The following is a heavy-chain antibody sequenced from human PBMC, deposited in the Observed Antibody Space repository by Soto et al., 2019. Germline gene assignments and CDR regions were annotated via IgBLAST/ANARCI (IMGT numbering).Heavy chain of an antibody. V-gene: IGHV4-34*01. J-gene: IGHJ4*02. D-gene: IGHD4-17*01. CDR2: INHTGST. CDR1: GGSLSGYY. CDR3: ARGLRTFI. Sequence: NPSETLSLTCAVYGGSLSGYYWNWIRQPPGKGLEWLGEINHTGSTNYNPSLKSRVSISVDTSKKQFSLNLTSVTAADTAVYYCARGLRTFIWGQGTLVTVSS.